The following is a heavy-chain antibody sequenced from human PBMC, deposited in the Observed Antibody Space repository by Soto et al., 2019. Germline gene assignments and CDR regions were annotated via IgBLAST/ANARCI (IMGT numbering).Heavy chain of an antibody. V-gene: IGHV1-18*01. D-gene: IGHD6-19*01. CDR1: GYMFNSYG. CDR2: ISGYNGKT. CDR3: ARGETYTAGWYFEH. J-gene: IGHJ4*02. Sequence: QVQLVQSGAEVKKRGASVKVSCKASGYMFNSYGMSWLRQAPGQGLEWVGWISGYNGKTDLAQKFQGRVTMTTEASASAVYMEWTSLRFDDTALYYCARGETYTAGWYFEHWGQGTLVTVPS.